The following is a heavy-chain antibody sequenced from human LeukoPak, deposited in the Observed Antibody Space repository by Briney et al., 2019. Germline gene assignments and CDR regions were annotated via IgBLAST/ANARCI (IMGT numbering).Heavy chain of an antibody. D-gene: IGHD6-19*01. Sequence: AASVKVSCKASGDTFSSYAISWVRQAPGQGLEWMGGFIPIFGTANYAQKFQGRVTITADESTSTAYMELSSLRSEDTAVYYCASVYSSGWYDFAHDYWGQGTLVTVSS. CDR2: FIPIFGTA. CDR1: GDTFSSYA. J-gene: IGHJ4*02. CDR3: ASVYSSGWYDFAHDY. V-gene: IGHV1-69*13.